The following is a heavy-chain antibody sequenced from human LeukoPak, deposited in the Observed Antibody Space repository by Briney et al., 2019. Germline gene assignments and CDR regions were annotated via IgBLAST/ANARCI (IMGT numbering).Heavy chain of an antibody. CDR1: GFTVSSSY. CDR3: ARSHYYDSSGSFYFYYGLDV. Sequence: GGSLRLSCAASGFTVSSSYMSWVRQAPGKGLEWVSYISSSSTIYYADSVKGRFTISRDNAKNSLYLQMNSLRDEDTAVYYCARSHYYDSSGSFYFYYGLDVWGQGTTVTVSS. J-gene: IGHJ6*02. CDR2: ISSSSTI. V-gene: IGHV3-69-1*01. D-gene: IGHD3-22*01.